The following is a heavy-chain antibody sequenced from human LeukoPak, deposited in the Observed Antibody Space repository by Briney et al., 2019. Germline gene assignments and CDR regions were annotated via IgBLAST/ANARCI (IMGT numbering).Heavy chain of an antibody. Sequence: ASVKVSCKASGYTFTSYDINWVRQATGQGLEWVGWRNPNSGNTGYAQKYQGRVTMTRNTSISTAYMELSSLRSEDTAVYYCARGSSWYFDRSRLSDYWGQGTLVTVSS. CDR3: ARGSSWYFDRSRLSDY. V-gene: IGHV1-8*01. D-gene: IGHD6-13*01. J-gene: IGHJ4*02. CDR2: RNPNSGNT. CDR1: GYTFTSYD.